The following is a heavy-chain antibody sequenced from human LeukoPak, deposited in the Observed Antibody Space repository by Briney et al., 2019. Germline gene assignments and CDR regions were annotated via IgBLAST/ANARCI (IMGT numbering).Heavy chain of an antibody. CDR1: GFTFSNYT. J-gene: IGHJ6*03. CDR3: ARVPSDYYYYMDV. V-gene: IGHV3-21*01. Sequence: GGSLRLSCAASGFTFSNYTMNWVRQAPGKGLEWVSSISSSRSYIFYADSVKGRFTVSRDNAKNSLYLQMNSLRAEDTAVYYCARVPSDYYYYMDVWGKGTTVTVSS. CDR2: ISSSRSYI.